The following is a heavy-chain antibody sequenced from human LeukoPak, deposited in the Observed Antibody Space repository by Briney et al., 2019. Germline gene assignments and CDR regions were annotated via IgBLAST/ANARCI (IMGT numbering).Heavy chain of an antibody. D-gene: IGHD5-12*01. CDR2: ISSSGSTI. V-gene: IGHV3-48*03. CDR3: ARGGLVATILLDY. CDR1: GFTFSSYE. J-gene: IGHJ4*02. Sequence: GGSLRLSCAASGFTFSSYEMNWVRQAPGKGQEWVSYISSSGSTIYYADSVKGRFTISRDNAKNSLYLQMNSLRAEDTAVYYCARGGLVATILLDYWGQGTLVTIYS.